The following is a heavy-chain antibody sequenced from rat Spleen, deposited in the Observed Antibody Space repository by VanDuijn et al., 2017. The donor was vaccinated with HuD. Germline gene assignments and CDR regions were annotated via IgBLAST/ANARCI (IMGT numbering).Heavy chain of an antibody. J-gene: IGHJ2*01. CDR3: TRRGTIYDFDY. CDR1: GFTFSDYS. D-gene: IGHD1-2*01. V-gene: IGHV5-7*01. Sequence: EVQLVESGGGLIQPGRSLTLSCSASGFTFSDYSMAWVRQAPKKGLEWVATISYDGSRTYFRDSVKGRFTISKDNAQSTAYLQMDSLRSEDTATYYCTRRGTIYDFDYWGQGIMVTVSS. CDR2: ISYDGSRT.